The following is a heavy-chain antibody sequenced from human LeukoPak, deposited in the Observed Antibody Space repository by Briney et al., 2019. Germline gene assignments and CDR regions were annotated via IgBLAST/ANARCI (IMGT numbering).Heavy chain of an antibody. V-gene: IGHV1-18*04. CDR2: NSAYNGDT. Sequence: ASVKVSCKASGYTFNKHGITWVRQAPGQGLEWMGWNSAYNGDTKYSQKFQGRVTLLTDTSASSAYMELRSLRSDDTAVYYCARDPSDTSGWSPYFDYWGQGALVTVSS. J-gene: IGHJ4*02. CDR1: GYTFNKHG. D-gene: IGHD6-19*01. CDR3: ARDPSDTSGWSPYFDY.